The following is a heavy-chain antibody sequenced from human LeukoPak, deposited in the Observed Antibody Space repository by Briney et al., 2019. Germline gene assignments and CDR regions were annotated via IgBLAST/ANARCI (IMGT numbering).Heavy chain of an antibody. D-gene: IGHD5-18*01. V-gene: IGHV5-51*01. J-gene: IGHJ6*02. CDR2: IYPGDSDT. Sequence: GESLKISCKGSGYSFTSYWIGWVRQMPGKGLEWMGIIYPGDSDTRYSPSFQGQVTISADKSISTAYLQWSSLKASDTAMYYCARRRGYSYGSGDYYYGMDVWGQGTTVTVSS. CDR1: GYSFTSYW. CDR3: ARRRGYSYGSGDYYYGMDV.